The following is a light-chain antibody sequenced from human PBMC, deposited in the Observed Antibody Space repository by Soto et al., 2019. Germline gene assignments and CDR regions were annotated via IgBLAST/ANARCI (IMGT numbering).Light chain of an antibody. CDR3: HKYNSAPLT. CDR2: ASS. J-gene: IGKJ4*01. V-gene: IGKV1-27*01. CDR1: QGISNY. Sequence: DIQMTQSPSSLSASVGDRVTITCRASQGISNYLAWYQQKPGEVPKVLIYASSTLQSGVPSRFSGSGSGTDFTLAISSLQPEDVTTYYCHKYNSAPLTFGGGTKVEIK.